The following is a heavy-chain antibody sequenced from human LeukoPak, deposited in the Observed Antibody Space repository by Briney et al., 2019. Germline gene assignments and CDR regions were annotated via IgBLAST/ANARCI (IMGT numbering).Heavy chain of an antibody. CDR2: INHSGST. Sequence: PSETLSLTCAVYGGSFSGYYWSWIRQPPGKGLEWIGEINHSGSTYYNPSLKSRVTISVDTSKNQFSLKLSSVTAADTAVYYCARAAHYYDSSGYYYGPLDYWGQGTLVTVSS. CDR1: GGSFSGYY. V-gene: IGHV4-34*01. D-gene: IGHD3-22*01. CDR3: ARAAHYYDSSGYYYGPLDY. J-gene: IGHJ4*02.